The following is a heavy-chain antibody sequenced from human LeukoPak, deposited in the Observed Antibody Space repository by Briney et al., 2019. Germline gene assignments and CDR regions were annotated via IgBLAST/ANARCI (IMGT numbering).Heavy chain of an antibody. Sequence: SQALSLTCAISGDSVSSNTAAWNWIRQSPSSGLEWLGRTYYKSKWYNYYAVSVKSRITIHPDTSNNQFSLQLNSLTPEDTAVYYCARYTLTTPARAFDYWGQGTLVTVS. CDR2: TYYKSKWYN. J-gene: IGHJ4*02. D-gene: IGHD4-17*01. CDR1: GDSVSSNTAA. CDR3: ARYTLTTPARAFDY. V-gene: IGHV6-1*01.